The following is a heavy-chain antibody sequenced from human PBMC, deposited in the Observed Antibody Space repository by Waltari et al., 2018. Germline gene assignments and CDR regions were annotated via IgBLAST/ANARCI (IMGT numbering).Heavy chain of an antibody. D-gene: IGHD5-18*01. J-gene: IGHJ4*02. Sequence: EVQLVESGGGLVQPGRSLRLSCAASGFTFDDYAMHWVRQAPGKGLEWVSGISWNSGSIGYADSVKGRFTISRDNAKNSLYLQMNSLRAEDTAVYYCAKGPRGWLPPGSDFDYWGQGTLVTVSS. CDR3: AKGPRGWLPPGSDFDY. CDR1: GFTFDDYA. CDR2: ISWNSGSI. V-gene: IGHV3-9*01.